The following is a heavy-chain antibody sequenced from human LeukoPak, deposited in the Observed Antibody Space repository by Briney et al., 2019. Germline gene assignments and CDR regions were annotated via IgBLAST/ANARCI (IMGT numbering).Heavy chain of an antibody. J-gene: IGHJ6*02. CDR2: VRNSGSTT. Sequence: GGSLRLSCAASGFTFSDEYMSWVRQAPGKGVEWISCVRNSGSTTYYADSVKGRFTISRDNAKNTLYLQMNSLRAEDTAVYYCSRDSLSSCGGDCYSGLDVWGQGTTVTVSS. D-gene: IGHD2-21*02. CDR1: GFTFSDEY. CDR3: SRDSLSSCGGDCYSGLDV. V-gene: IGHV3-11*04.